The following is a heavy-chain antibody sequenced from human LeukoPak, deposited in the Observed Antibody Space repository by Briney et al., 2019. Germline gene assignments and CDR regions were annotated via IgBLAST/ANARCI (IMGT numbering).Heavy chain of an antibody. V-gene: IGHV3-21*01. CDR2: ISSSSSYI. D-gene: IGHD3-3*01. CDR3: ARDSNYDFRSGYSAAGY. J-gene: IGHJ4*02. CDR1: GFTFSSYS. Sequence: GGSLRLSCAASGFTFSSYSMNWVRQAPGKGLEWVSSISSSSSYIYYADSVKGRFTISRDNAKNSLYLQMNSLRAEDTAVYYCARDSNYDFRSGYSAAGYWGQGTLVTVSS.